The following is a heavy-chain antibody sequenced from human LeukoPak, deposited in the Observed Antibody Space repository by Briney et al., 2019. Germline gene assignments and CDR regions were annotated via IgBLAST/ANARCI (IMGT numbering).Heavy chain of an antibody. Sequence: ASVKVSCKASGYTFTSYDINWVRQATGQGLEWMGWMNPNSGNTGYAQKFQGRVTITRNTSISTAYMELSSLRSEDTAVYYCARARYYYDSNTYRQGPLFDYWGQGTLVTVSS. J-gene: IGHJ4*02. V-gene: IGHV1-8*03. CDR1: GYTFTSYD. D-gene: IGHD3-22*01. CDR2: MNPNSGNT. CDR3: ARARYYYDSNTYRQGPLFDY.